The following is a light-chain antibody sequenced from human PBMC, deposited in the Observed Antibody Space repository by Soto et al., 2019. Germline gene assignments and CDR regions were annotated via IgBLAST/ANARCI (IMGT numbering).Light chain of an antibody. CDR3: QQYNNWPPWT. Sequence: EIVMTQSPATLSGSPGERGTLSCRASQSVSSNLAWDQQKPGQAPRLLIYGASTRATGIPARFSGSGSGTEFTLTISSLQSEDFAVYYCQQYNNWPPWTFGQGTKVDIK. CDR1: QSVSSN. J-gene: IGKJ1*01. V-gene: IGKV3-15*01. CDR2: GAS.